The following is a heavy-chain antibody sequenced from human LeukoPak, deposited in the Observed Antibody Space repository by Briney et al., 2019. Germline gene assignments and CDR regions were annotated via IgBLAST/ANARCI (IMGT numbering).Heavy chain of an antibody. Sequence: PSETLSLTCTVSGGSISSYYWSWIRQPAGKGLEWIGRIYTSGSTNYNPSLKSRVTMSVDTSKNQFSLKLSSVTAADTAVYYCAGGGRLGAAAARYYFDYWGQGTLVTVSS. V-gene: IGHV4-4*07. D-gene: IGHD6-13*01. CDR2: IYTSGST. CDR3: AGGGRLGAAAARYYFDY. CDR1: GGSISSYY. J-gene: IGHJ4*02.